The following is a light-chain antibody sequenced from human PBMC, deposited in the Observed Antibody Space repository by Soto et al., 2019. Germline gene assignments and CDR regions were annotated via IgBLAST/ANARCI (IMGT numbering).Light chain of an antibody. CDR1: NIGVKS. V-gene: IGLV3-21*02. Sequence: SYELTQPPSVSLAPGQTARITCGGRNIGVKSVHWYQQKPVQAPVLIVFDDSDRPSGIPGRFSGSNSGDTATLTISRVEAGDEADYYCQLWDTDSDHQVFGGGTKLTVL. CDR3: QLWDTDSDHQV. J-gene: IGLJ3*02. CDR2: DDS.